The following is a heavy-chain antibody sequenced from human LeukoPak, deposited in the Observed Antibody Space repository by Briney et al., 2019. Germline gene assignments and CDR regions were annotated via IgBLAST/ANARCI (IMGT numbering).Heavy chain of an antibody. CDR2: IIPIFGTT. D-gene: IGHD5-18*01. V-gene: IGHV1-69*05. CDR1: GGTFSSYA. Sequence: SVKVSCKASGGTFSSYAISWLRQAPGQRLEWMGRIIPIFGTTNYAQKFQGGVTITTDESTSTAYMELSSLRSEDTAVYYCASIQLWLSENWFDPWGQGTLVTVSS. CDR3: ASIQLWLSENWFDP. J-gene: IGHJ5*02.